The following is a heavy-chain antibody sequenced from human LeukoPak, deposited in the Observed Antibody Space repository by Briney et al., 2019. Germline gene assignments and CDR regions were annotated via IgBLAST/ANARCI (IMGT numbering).Heavy chain of an antibody. V-gene: IGHV3-23*01. CDR1: GFTFSSYA. Sequence: GGSLRLSCAASGFTFSSYAMTWVRQAPGRGLEWVSAISGNGGTTYYADSVKGRFTISRDNSKNTLYLQMNSLTAEDTAVYYCARVGVVPAAIPDGFDIWGQGTMVTVSS. J-gene: IGHJ3*02. D-gene: IGHD2-2*01. CDR2: ISGNGGTT. CDR3: ARVGVVPAAIPDGFDI.